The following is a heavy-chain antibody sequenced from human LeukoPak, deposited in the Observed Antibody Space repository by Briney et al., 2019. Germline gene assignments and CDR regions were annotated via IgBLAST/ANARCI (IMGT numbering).Heavy chain of an antibody. J-gene: IGHJ4*02. CDR1: GGSISSSSYY. CDR2: IYYSGST. Sequence: SETLSLTCTVSGGSISSSSYYWGWIRQPPGKGLEWIGSIYYSGSTYYNPSLKSRVTISVDTSKNQFSLKLSSVTAADTAVYYCARVSIAAAGTLGYWGQGTLVTVSS. V-gene: IGHV4-39*07. CDR3: ARVSIAAAGTLGY. D-gene: IGHD6-13*01.